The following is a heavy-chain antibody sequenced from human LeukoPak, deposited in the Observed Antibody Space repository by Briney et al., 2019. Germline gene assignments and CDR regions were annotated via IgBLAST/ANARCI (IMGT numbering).Heavy chain of an antibody. J-gene: IGHJ4*02. V-gene: IGHV3-30*18. CDR2: ISYDGSNK. Sequence: GGSLRLSCAASAFTFSSYGMHWVRQAPGKGLEWVAVISYDGSNKYYADSVKGRFTISRDNSKNTLYLQMNSLRAEDTAVYYCAKDSDFWSGYSDYWGQGTLVTVSS. CDR1: AFTFSSYG. D-gene: IGHD3-3*01. CDR3: AKDSDFWSGYSDY.